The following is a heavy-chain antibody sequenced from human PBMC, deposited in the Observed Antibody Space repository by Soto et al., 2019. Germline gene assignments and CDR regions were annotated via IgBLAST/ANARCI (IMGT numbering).Heavy chain of an antibody. CDR3: AKEWVVERPDAFDI. CDR2: ISYDGSNK. J-gene: IGHJ3*02. D-gene: IGHD2-15*01. CDR1: GFTFSSHG. Sequence: GGSLRLSCAASGFTFSSHGMHWVRQSPGKGLEWVAVISYDGSNKYYADSVKGRFTISRDNSKNTLYLQMNSLRAEDTAVYYCAKEWVVERPDAFDIWGQGTMVTVSS. V-gene: IGHV3-30*18.